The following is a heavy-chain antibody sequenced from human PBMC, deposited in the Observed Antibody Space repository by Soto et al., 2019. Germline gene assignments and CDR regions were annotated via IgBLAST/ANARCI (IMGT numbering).Heavy chain of an antibody. J-gene: IGHJ6*02. CDR3: TTESTIFGVVIGAAGYYGMDV. V-gene: IGHV3-15*01. Sequence: GGSLRLSCAASGFTFSNAWMSWVRQAPGKGLEWVGRIKSKTDGGTTDYAAPVKGRLTISRDDSKNTLYLQMNSLKTEDTAVYYCTTESTIFGVVIGAAGYYGMDVWGQGTTVTVSS. CDR1: GFTFSNAW. D-gene: IGHD3-3*01. CDR2: IKSKTDGGTT.